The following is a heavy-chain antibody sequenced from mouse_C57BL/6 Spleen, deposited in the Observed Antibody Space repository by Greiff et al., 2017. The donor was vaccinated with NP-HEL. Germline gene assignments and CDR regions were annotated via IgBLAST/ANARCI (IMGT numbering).Heavy chain of an antibody. V-gene: IGHV1-82*01. CDR1: GYAFSSSW. CDR3: ARSRTAHAFAY. J-gene: IGHJ3*01. Sequence: QVQLQQSGPELVKPGASVKISCKASGYAFSSSWMNWVKQRPGKGLEWIGRIYPGDGDTNYNGKFKGKATLTADKSSSTAYMQLSSLTSEDSAVYFCARSRTAHAFAYWGQGTLVTVSA. CDR2: IYPGDGDT. D-gene: IGHD3-2*02.